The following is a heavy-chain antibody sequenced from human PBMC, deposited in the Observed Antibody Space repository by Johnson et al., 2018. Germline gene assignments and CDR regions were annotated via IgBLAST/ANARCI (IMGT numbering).Heavy chain of an antibody. Sequence: VQLVQSGGGVVQPGGSLRLSCAASGFTFSSYAMSWVRQAPGKGLEWVSGISGSGGGTYYADSVKGRFTISRDNSKNTLYLQMHSLRAEDTAVYYWARANYYDSRGYNVGFQHWGQGTLVTVSS. D-gene: IGHD3-22*01. V-gene: IGHV3-23*04. CDR3: ARANYYDSRGYNVGFQH. CDR2: ISGSGGGT. J-gene: IGHJ1*01. CDR1: GFTFSSYA.